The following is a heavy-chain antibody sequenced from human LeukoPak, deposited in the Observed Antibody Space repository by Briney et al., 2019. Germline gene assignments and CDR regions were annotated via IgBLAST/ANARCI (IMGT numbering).Heavy chain of an antibody. CDR3: ASGVGLWFGDFPAGRTGKHPNPHDY. Sequence: ASVKVSCKASGGTFSSYAISWVRQAPGQGLEWMGGIIPIFGTANYAQKFQGRVTITADKSTSTAYMELSSLRSEDTAVYYCASGVGLWFGDFPAGRTGKHPNPHDYWGQGTLVTVSS. CDR2: IIPIFGTA. V-gene: IGHV1-69*06. D-gene: IGHD3-10*01. J-gene: IGHJ4*02. CDR1: GGTFSSYA.